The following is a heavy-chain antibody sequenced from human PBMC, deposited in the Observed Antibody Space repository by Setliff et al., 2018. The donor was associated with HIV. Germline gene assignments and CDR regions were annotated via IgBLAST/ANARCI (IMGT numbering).Heavy chain of an antibody. V-gene: IGHV4-59*01. CDR1: GGSISNYY. Sequence: PSETLSLTCTVSGGSISNYYWTWIRQPPGKGLEWIASIQYSDSSHYNPSLKSRVTISVDTSKNHFSLNLTSVTAADTAIYYCARNGVGDAPFDSWGQGTLVTVSS. J-gene: IGHJ4*02. CDR2: IQYSDSS. D-gene: IGHD3-3*01. CDR3: ARNGVGDAPFDS.